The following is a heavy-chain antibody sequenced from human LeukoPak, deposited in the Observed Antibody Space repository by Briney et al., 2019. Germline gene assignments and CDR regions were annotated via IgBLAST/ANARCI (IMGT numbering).Heavy chain of an antibody. J-gene: IGHJ6*02. Sequence: ASVKVSCKASGYTFSTYGISWVRQAPGQGLEWMGWISAYKGNTYYAQKFQGRVTMTRDTSISTAYMELSRLRSDDTAVYYCARELALTGYSDGMDVWGQGTTVTVSS. CDR2: ISAYKGNT. D-gene: IGHD3-9*01. CDR1: GYTFSTYG. CDR3: ARELALTGYSDGMDV. V-gene: IGHV1-18*01.